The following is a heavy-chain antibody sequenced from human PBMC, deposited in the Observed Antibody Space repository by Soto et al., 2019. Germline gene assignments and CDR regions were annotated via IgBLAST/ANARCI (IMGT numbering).Heavy chain of an antibody. CDR3: AITSFYDSGSRFAY. J-gene: IGHJ4*02. V-gene: IGHV1-69*01. CDR2: IIPIFGTP. D-gene: IGHD3-10*01. CDR1: GGTFSRYS. Sequence: QVQLVQSGAEVKKPGSSVKVSCKASGGTFSRYSISWVRQAPGQGLEYMGGIIPIFGTPNYTQRFQGRVTITADEAATTAYMGLTSLRSEDTAVFYCAITSFYDSGSRFAYWGQGTLVTVSS.